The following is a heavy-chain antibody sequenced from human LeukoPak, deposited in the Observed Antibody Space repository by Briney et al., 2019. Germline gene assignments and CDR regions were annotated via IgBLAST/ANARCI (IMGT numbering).Heavy chain of an antibody. CDR3: ARDREYQLLHHRGWHWFDP. D-gene: IGHD2-2*02. V-gene: IGHV4-4*07. CDR2: IYTSGST. Sequence: SETLSLTCTVSGGSISSYYWSWIRQPAGKGLEWIGRIYTSGSTNYNPSLKSRVTMSVDTSKNQFSLKLSSVTAADTAVYYCARDREYQLLHHRGWHWFDPWGQGALVTVSS. J-gene: IGHJ5*02. CDR1: GGSISSYY.